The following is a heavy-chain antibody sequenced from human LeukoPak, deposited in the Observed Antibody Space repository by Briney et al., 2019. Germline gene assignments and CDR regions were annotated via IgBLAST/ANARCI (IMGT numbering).Heavy chain of an antibody. CDR2: IIPIFGTA. CDR3: AISIAVAWYVNWLDP. J-gene: IGHJ5*02. D-gene: IGHD6-19*01. V-gene: IGHV1-69*05. CDR1: GGTLSSYA. Sequence: GASVKVSCKASGGTLSSYAISWVRQAPGQGLKWMGRIIPIFGTANYAQKFQGRVTITTDESTSTAYMELSSLRSEDTAVYYCAISIAVAWYVNWLDPWGQGTLVTVSS.